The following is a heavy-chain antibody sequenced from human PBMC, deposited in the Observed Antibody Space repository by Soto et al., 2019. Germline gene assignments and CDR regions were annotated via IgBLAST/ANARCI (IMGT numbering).Heavy chain of an antibody. CDR1: GGSISSYY. V-gene: IGHV4-59*01. CDR3: ARDLGGCSSTSCYYGMDV. J-gene: IGHJ6*02. CDR2: IYYSGST. D-gene: IGHD2-2*01. Sequence: SETLSLTCTVSGGSISSYYWSWIRQPPGKGLEWIGYIYYSGSTNYNPSLKSRVTISVDTSENQFSLKLSSVTAADTAVYYCARDLGGCSSTSCYYGMDVWGQGTTVTVSS.